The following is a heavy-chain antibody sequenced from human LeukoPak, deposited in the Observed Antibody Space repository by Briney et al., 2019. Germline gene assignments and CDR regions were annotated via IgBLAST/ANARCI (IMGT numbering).Heavy chain of an antibody. CDR1: GFTFSRYA. J-gene: IGHJ4*02. Sequence: GGSLRLSCVISGFTFSRYAVHWVRQAPGKGLEWVSGIGVSDASTYYADSVKGRFIVSRDTSKSTLYLQMNSLRAEDTAMYYCAKRSGSGSQEYFDYWGQGTVVTVSS. V-gene: IGHV3-23*01. D-gene: IGHD3-10*01. CDR3: AKRSGSGSQEYFDY. CDR2: IGVSDAST.